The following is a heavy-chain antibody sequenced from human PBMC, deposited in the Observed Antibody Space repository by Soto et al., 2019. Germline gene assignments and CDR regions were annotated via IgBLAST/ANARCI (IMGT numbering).Heavy chain of an antibody. CDR2: IIPILGIA. CDR1: GGTFSSYT. V-gene: IGHV1-69*02. D-gene: IGHD6-13*01. J-gene: IGHJ4*02. Sequence: QVQLVQSGAEVKKPGSSVKVSCKASGGTFSSYTISWVRQAPGQGLEWMGRIIPILGIANYAQKFQGRVTITADKSTSTAYMELSGLRSEDTAVYYCARHEQQLAYVLTYWGQGTLVTVSS. CDR3: ARHEQQLAYVLTY.